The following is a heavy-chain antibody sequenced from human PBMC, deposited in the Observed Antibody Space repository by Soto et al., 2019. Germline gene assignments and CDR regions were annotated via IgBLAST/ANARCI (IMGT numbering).Heavy chain of an antibody. J-gene: IGHJ4*02. D-gene: IGHD2-8*01. CDR2: IGPDGTTT. CDR3: ARDNKWSYDY. CDR1: GFTFSSHW. V-gene: IGHV3-74*01. Sequence: GGSLRLSCAASGFTFSSHWMHWVRQAPGKGLVWVSHIGPDGTTTRDADSVQGRFTISRDNARNTLYLQMDSLRDEDTAVYYSARDNKWSYDYWGQGIQVTVSS.